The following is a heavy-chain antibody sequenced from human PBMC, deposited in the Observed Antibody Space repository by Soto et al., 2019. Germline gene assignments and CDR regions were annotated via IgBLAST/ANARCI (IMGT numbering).Heavy chain of an antibody. J-gene: IGHJ6*02. CDR1: GYSFSNFY. Sequence: ASVKVSCKLSGYSFSNFYVHWVRQAPGQGLEWMGIIDPSSGTTSYTQKFQERVTMTRDTSMSTVYMELSRLRSEDTAVYYCARGAVVVPNGLIAGMDVWGLGTTVTSP. V-gene: IGHV1-46*01. CDR2: IDPSSGTT. CDR3: ARGAVVVPNGLIAGMDV. D-gene: IGHD2-15*01.